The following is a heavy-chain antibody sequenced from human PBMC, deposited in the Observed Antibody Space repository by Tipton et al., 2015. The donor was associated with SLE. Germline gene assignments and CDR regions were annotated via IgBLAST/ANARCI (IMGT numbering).Heavy chain of an antibody. CDR3: AREGLGTSYYYYMDV. CDR1: GGSISSGDHH. Sequence: LRLSCTVSGGSISSGDHHWSWIRQPAGKGLEWIGRIHHSGNTNYNPSLRSRVTISVDTSKNQFSLKLSSVTAADTAVYYCAREGLGTSYYYYMDVWGKGTTVTVSS. CDR2: IHHSGNT. V-gene: IGHV4-61*02. D-gene: IGHD1-26*01. J-gene: IGHJ6*03.